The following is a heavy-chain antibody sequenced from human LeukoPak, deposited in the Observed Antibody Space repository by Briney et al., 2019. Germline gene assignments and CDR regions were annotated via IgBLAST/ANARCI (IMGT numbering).Heavy chain of an antibody. D-gene: IGHD3-10*01. CDR3: ARAPQTVYGSGSYYNV. Sequence: ASVKVSCKASGYTFTSYDINWVRQATGQGLEWMGWMNPNSGNTGYAQKFQGRVTMTRNTSISTAYMELSSLRSEDTAVYYCARAPQTVYGSGSYYNVWGQGTLVTVSS. V-gene: IGHV1-8*01. J-gene: IGHJ4*02. CDR2: MNPNSGNT. CDR1: GYTFTSYD.